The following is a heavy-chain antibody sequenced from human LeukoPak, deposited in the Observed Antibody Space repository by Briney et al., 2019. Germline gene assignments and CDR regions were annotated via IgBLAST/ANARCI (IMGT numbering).Heavy chain of an antibody. D-gene: IGHD2-15*01. CDR3: ARDYLQLFCTGCNCKFDP. CDR1: GYTFANYG. V-gene: IGHV1-18*01. J-gene: IGHJ5*02. CDR2: ITANDGDT. Sequence: ASVKVSCKTSGYTFANYGISWVRQAPGQGLEWMGWITANDGDTKFAEKFQGRVTMTTDTSTNTAYMELRSLKSDDTAAYYCARDYLQLFCTGCNCKFDPWGQGTLVTVSS.